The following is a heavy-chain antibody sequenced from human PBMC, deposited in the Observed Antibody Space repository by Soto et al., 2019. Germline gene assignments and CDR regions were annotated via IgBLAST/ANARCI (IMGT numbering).Heavy chain of an antibody. D-gene: IGHD1-26*01. J-gene: IGHJ4*02. CDR2: MNPSTGKA. CDR3: ARRKELYGPNNFDY. Sequence: QVQLVQSGAEVKKPGASVKVSCKASGYTFTTYDINWVRQAPGQGLEWMGWMNPSTGKAGYAQKFQGRVTMTRDNSISTAYMELSSLRSDDTALYYCARRKELYGPNNFDYWGQGNLVTVSS. CDR1: GYTFTTYD. V-gene: IGHV1-8*01.